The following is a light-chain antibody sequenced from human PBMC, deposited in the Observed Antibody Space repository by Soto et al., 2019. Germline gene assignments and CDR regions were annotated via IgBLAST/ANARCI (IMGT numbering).Light chain of an antibody. V-gene: IGLV2-14*01. CDR1: SNDVGGYNY. CDR2: EVS. Sequence: QSALTQPASVSGSPGQSITISCTGSSNDVGGYNYVSWYQQHPGQAPELIIYEVSDRPSGVSPRFSGSKSGNTASLTISGLQVEDEADYFCISYTSTIPYVFGSGIKLTVL. J-gene: IGLJ6*01. CDR3: ISYTSTIPYV.